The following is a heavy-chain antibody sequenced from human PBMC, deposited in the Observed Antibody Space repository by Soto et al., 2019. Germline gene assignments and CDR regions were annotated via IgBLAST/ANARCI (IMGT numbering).Heavy chain of an antibody. CDR1: GGSISSSIW. Sequence: LSLTCTVSGGSISSSIWWGWFRQPPGKGLEWIAEIYHSGSTNYYPSLKSRVTISGNTSKNQFSLKVSSVTAADTAVYYCARGTSWQLPFDYWGQGTLVTVSS. CDR2: IYHSGST. D-gene: IGHD6-13*01. J-gene: IGHJ4*02. CDR3: ARGTSWQLPFDY. V-gene: IGHV4-4*02.